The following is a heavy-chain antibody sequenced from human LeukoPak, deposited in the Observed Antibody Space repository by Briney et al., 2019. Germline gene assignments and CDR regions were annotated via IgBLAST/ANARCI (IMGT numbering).Heavy chain of an antibody. CDR2: IIPIFGTA. CDR3: ARAESYYYDSSGQDDAFDI. J-gene: IGHJ3*02. Sequence: SVKVSCKASGYTFTDYYMHWVRQAPGQGLEWMGGIIPIFGTANYAQKFQGRVTITTDESTSTAYMELSSLRSEDTAVYYCARAESYYYDSSGQDDAFDIWGQGTMVTVSS. CDR1: GYTFTDYY. V-gene: IGHV1-69*05. D-gene: IGHD3-22*01.